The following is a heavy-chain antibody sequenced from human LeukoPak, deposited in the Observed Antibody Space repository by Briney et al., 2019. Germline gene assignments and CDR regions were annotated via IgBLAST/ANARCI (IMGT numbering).Heavy chain of an antibody. CDR3: ARAGSTASDDDAFDI. Sequence: GGSLRLSCAASGFTVSSNYMSWVRQAPGKGLEWVSVIYSGGSTYYADSVKGRFTISRDNSKNTLYLQMNSLRAEDAAVYYCARAGSTASDDDAFDIWGQGTMVTVSS. CDR1: GFTVSSNY. CDR2: IYSGGST. D-gene: IGHD2-2*01. V-gene: IGHV3-66*02. J-gene: IGHJ3*02.